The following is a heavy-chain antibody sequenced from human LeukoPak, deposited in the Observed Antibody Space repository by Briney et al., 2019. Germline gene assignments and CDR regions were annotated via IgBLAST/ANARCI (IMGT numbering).Heavy chain of an antibody. J-gene: IGHJ6*02. CDR2: INHSGST. CDR1: GGSFSGYY. D-gene: IGHD2-2*01. CDR3: ARGSCSSTSCYGYYYYGMDV. Sequence: SETLSLTCAVYGGSFSGYYWSWIRQPPGKGLEWIGEINHSGSTNYNPFLKSRVTISVDTSKNQFSLKLSSVTAADTAVYYCARGSCSSTSCYGYYYYGMDVWGQGTTVTVSS. V-gene: IGHV4-34*01.